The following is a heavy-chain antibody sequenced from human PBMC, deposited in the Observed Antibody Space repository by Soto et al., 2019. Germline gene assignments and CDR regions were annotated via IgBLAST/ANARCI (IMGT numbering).Heavy chain of an antibody. CDR2: ISAHNGNT. V-gene: IGHV1-18*01. J-gene: IGHJ4*02. CDR3: ARDLAAGMIDY. D-gene: IGHD6-13*01. Sequence: QVQLVQSGAEVKKPGASVKVSCKASGYTFTSYGISWVRQAPGQGLEWMGWISAHNGNTKYAQKVQGRVTMTTDTSTSTAYMELRSLRSDATAGYYCARDLAAGMIDYWGQGTLVTVSS. CDR1: GYTFTSYG.